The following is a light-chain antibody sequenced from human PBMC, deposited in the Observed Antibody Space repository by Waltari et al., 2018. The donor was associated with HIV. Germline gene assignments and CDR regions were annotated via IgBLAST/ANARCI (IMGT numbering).Light chain of an antibody. V-gene: IGLV1-40*01. CDR3: QSYDSRLSGSVV. Sequence: QSALTPPPSVSGAPGQSVTTPCSGSNSHIGAGFDVHWYQQVPGTAPRLLIYDNNNRPSGVPDRFSGSKSGTSASLAINGLQSEDEADYYCQSYDSRLSGSVVFGGGTKVTVL. CDR1: NSHIGAGFD. CDR2: DNN. J-gene: IGLJ2*01.